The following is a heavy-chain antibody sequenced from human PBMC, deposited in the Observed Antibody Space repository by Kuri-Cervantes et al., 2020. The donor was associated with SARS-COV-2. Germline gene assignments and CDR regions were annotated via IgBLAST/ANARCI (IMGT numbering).Heavy chain of an antibody. V-gene: IGHV3-23*01. J-gene: IGHJ4*02. Sequence: GGSLRLSCAASGLTFSNYAMSWVRQAPGKGLEWVSGLGGSGDVTYYADSVKGRFTISRDNSKNTLYLQMNSLSAEDTAIYYGAKLFGVVVAGTLDYWGQGALVTVSS. D-gene: IGHD2-15*01. CDR3: AKLFGVVVAGTLDY. CDR1: GLTFSNYA. CDR2: LGGSGDVT.